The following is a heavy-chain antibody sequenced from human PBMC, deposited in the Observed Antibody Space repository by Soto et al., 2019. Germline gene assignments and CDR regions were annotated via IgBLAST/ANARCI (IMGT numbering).Heavy chain of an antibody. D-gene: IGHD4-17*01. J-gene: IGHJ5*02. CDR3: ARGPTWVTTTYGFDP. CDR1: VFPFIGYS. CDR2: IHHSGTYV. V-gene: IGHV3-21*01. Sequence: RRSLTLSCEASVFPFIGYSMNCGHQPPGKGWEWLLSIHHSGTYVSYADSVKGRFTISRDNAKRSLSLQRNSQRVEDTAVYYCARGPTWVTTTYGFDPWAQGTLVTVS.